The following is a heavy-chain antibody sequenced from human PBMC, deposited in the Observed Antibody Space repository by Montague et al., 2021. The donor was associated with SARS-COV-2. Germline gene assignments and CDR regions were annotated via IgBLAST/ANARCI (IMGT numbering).Heavy chain of an antibody. CDR2: ISYDGSNK. CDR1: GFTFSSYG. V-gene: IGHV3-30*18. J-gene: IGHJ6*02. CDR3: AKDFMSLMVYAMVYYYYGMEV. Sequence: SLRLSCAASGFTFSSYGMHWVRQAPGKGLEWVAVISYDGSNKYYADSVKGRFTISRDNSKNTLYLQMNSLRAEDTAVYYCAKDFMSLMVYAMVYYYYGMEVWGQGTTVTVSS. D-gene: IGHD2-8*01.